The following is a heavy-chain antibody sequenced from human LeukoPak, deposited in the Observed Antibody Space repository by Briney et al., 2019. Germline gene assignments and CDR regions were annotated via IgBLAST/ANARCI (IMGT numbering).Heavy chain of an antibody. CDR1: GYTFTGYY. Sequence: ASVRVSCKASGYTFTGYYMHWVRQAPGQGLEWMGWINPNSGGTNYAQKFQGRVTMTRDTSISTAYMELSRLRSDDTAVYYCACYSGYALDGAFDIWGQGTMVTVSS. CDR3: ACYSGYALDGAFDI. J-gene: IGHJ3*02. D-gene: IGHD5-12*01. V-gene: IGHV1-2*02. CDR2: INPNSGGT.